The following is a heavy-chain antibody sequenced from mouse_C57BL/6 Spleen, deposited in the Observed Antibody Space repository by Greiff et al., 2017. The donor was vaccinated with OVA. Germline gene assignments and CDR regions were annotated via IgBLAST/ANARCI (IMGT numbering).Heavy chain of an antibody. CDR1: GFTFSSYA. Sequence: DVKLVESGGGLVKPGGSLKLSCAASGFTFSSYAMSWVRQTPEKRLEWVATISDGGSYTYYPDNVKGRFTISRDNAKNNLYLQMSHLKSEDTAMYYCARAEDYDGYFDVWGTGTTVTVSS. CDR2: ISDGGSYT. J-gene: IGHJ1*03. V-gene: IGHV5-4*03. CDR3: ARAEDYDGYFDV. D-gene: IGHD2-4*01.